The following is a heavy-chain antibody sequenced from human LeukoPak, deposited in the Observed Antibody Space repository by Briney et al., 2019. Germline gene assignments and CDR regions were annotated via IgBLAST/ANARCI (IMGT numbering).Heavy chain of an antibody. Sequence: GGSLRLSCAASGFTFSSYGMHWVRQAPGKGLEWVAFIRYDGSNKYYADSVKGRFTVSRDNSKNTLYLQMNSLTVEDTAIYYCAKNADRGAYCRGGSCYPYYYYYMDVWGTGTTVTISS. D-gene: IGHD2-15*01. V-gene: IGHV3-30*02. CDR1: GFTFSSYG. CDR3: AKNADRGAYCRGGSCYPYYYYYMDV. J-gene: IGHJ6*03. CDR2: IRYDGSNK.